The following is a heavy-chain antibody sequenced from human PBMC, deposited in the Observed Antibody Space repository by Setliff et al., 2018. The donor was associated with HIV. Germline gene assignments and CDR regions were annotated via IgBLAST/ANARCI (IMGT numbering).Heavy chain of an antibody. D-gene: IGHD6-19*01. V-gene: IGHV4-59*01. CDR2: IYYSGST. CDR3: ARDRSSGRGYYYYYYMDV. CDR1: GGSISTYY. Sequence: SETLSLTCTVSGGSISTYYWTWIRQPPGKGLEWIGYIYYSGSTNYNPSLKSRVTISVDTSKNQFSLKLSSVTAADTAVYYCARDRSSGRGYYYYYYMDVWGKGTTVTVSS. J-gene: IGHJ6*03.